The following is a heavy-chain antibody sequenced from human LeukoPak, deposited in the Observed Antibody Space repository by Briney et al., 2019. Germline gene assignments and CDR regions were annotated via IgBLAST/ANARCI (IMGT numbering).Heavy chain of an antibody. D-gene: IGHD5-18*01. J-gene: IGHJ6*03. V-gene: IGHV3-48*01. CDR2: ISSSRTTI. CDR3: AGNRRGYSYGRGMDV. Sequence: GGSLRLSCAASGFTFSSYSMNWVRQAPGKGLEWVSYISSSRTTIYYGDSVKGRFTISRDNAKRSLYLQMNSLRAEDTAVYYCAGNRRGYSYGRGMDVWGKGTTVTVSS. CDR1: GFTFSSYS.